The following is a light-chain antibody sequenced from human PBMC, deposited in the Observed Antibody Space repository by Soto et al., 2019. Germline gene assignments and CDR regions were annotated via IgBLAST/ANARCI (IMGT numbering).Light chain of an antibody. CDR3: QVWDSSTDHPGVV. CDR1: NIGSES. Sequence: SYELTQPPSVSVAPGQTATLTCGGDNIGSESVHWYQQKPGQAPVLVVYDDSDRPSGIPERFSGSNSGQTATLTISTVEAGDEADYFCQVWDSSTDHPGVVFGGGTKLTVL. CDR2: DDS. V-gene: IGLV3-21*02. J-gene: IGLJ2*01.